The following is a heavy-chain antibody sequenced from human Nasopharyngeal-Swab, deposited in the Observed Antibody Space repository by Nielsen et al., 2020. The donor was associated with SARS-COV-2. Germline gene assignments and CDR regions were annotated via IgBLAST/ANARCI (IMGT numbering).Heavy chain of an antibody. J-gene: IGHJ6*03. CDR1: GFTFSSYS. V-gene: IGHV3-48*01. D-gene: IGHD2-2*02. Sequence: GGSLRLSCAASGFTFSSYSMNWVRQAPGKGLEWVSYISSSSSTIYYADSVKGRFTIPRDNAKNSLYLQMNSLRAEDTAVYYCARDKPAAIRRYYYYMDVWGKGTTVTVSS. CDR3: ARDKPAAIRRYYYYMDV. CDR2: ISSSSSTI.